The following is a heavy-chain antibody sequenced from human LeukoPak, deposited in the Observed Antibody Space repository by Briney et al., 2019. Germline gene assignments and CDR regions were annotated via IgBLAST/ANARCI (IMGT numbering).Heavy chain of an antibody. D-gene: IGHD5-18*01. Sequence: PGGSLRLSCAASGFTVSSNYMSWVRQAPGKGLEWVSVIYSGGSTYYADSVKGRFTISRDNSKNTLHLQMNSLRAEDTAVYYCAREIIQLPGYDYWGQGTLVTVSS. J-gene: IGHJ4*02. CDR2: IYSGGST. CDR1: GFTVSSNY. V-gene: IGHV3-53*01. CDR3: AREIIQLPGYDY.